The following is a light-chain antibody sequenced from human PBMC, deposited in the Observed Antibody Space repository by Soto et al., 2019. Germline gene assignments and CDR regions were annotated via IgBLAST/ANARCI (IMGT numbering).Light chain of an antibody. V-gene: IGKV3-20*01. J-gene: IGKJ1*01. CDR3: QQYGNAPRT. Sequence: ETVLTQSPGTLSLSPGERATLSCRASQSVTSSHLAWYQQKPGQAPRLLIYAASRRATGIPDRFSGSGSGTGFSLTISRLEPEDFAVYHCQQYGNAPRTFGQGTKVEVK. CDR2: AAS. CDR1: QSVTSSH.